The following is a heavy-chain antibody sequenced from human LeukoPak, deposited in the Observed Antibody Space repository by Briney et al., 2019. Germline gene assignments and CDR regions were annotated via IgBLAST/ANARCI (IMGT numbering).Heavy chain of an antibody. V-gene: IGHV3-23*01. CDR3: AKLGAGGYYYYYGMDV. Sequence: GGSLRLSCTASGFTFGDYAMSWVRQAPGKGLEWVSAISGSGGSTYYADSVKGRFTISRDNSKNTLYLQMNSLRAEDTAVYYCAKLGAGGYYYYYGMDVWGQGTTVTVSS. CDR2: ISGSGGST. J-gene: IGHJ6*02. D-gene: IGHD2-8*02. CDR1: GFTFGDYA.